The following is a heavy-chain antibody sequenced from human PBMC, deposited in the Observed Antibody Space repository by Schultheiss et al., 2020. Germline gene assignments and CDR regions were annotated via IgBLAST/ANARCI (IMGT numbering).Heavy chain of an antibody. J-gene: IGHJ6*03. V-gene: IGHV4-59*01. Sequence: ESLKISCTVSGGSISSYYWSWIRQPPGKGLEWIGYIYYSGSTNYNPSLKSRVTISVDTSKNQFSLKLSSVTAADTAVYYCARGATTIFGVVITYGGEGCKYYYMDVWGKGTTVTVSS. CDR3: ARGATTIFGVVITYGGEGCKYYYMDV. CDR2: IYYSGST. CDR1: GGSISSYY. D-gene: IGHD3-3*01.